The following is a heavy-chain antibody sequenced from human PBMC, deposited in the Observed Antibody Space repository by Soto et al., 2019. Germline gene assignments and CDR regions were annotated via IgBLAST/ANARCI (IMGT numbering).Heavy chain of an antibody. CDR1: GYAFEVAW. CDR3: TTGRRDYYGNSYMDL. V-gene: IGHV3-15*01. CDR2: IKSKPAGGTT. D-gene: IGHD3-22*01. Sequence: EMQLGESGGGLVKPGGSLSLSCAVSGYAFEVAWLNWVRQAPGKGLEWVGRIKSKPAGGTTEYAAPVEGRFTIPRDDSTSTLYLQMNSLRTEDTAVYYCTTGRRDYYGNSYMDLWGKGTTVTVSS. J-gene: IGHJ6*03.